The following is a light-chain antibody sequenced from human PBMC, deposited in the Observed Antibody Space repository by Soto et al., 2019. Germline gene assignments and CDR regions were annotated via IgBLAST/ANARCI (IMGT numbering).Light chain of an antibody. Sequence: EIVMTQSPATLSVSPGERATLSCRASRSVSSNFAWYQQKPGQAPRLLIYGPSTRATGIPARFSGSGSGTEFTLTISSLQSEDFAIYYCQQYKNWPAITFGQGTRLEIK. CDR2: GPS. CDR1: RSVSSN. V-gene: IGKV3D-15*01. J-gene: IGKJ5*01. CDR3: QQYKNWPAIT.